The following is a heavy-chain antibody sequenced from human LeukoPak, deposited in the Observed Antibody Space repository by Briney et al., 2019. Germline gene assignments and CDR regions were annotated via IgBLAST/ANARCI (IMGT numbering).Heavy chain of an antibody. V-gene: IGHV1-18*01. CDR1: GYTFTSYG. D-gene: IGHD3-22*01. Sequence: ASVKVSCKASGYTFTSYGISWVRQAPGQGLEWMGWISAYNGNTNYAQKLQGRVTMTTDTSTSTAYMELRSLRSDDTAVYYCARGSVPMLVVVIEFDYWGQGTLVTVSS. J-gene: IGHJ4*02. CDR2: ISAYNGNT. CDR3: ARGSVPMLVVVIEFDY.